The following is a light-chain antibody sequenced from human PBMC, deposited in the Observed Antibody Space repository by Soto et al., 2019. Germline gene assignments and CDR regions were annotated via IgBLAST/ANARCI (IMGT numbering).Light chain of an antibody. CDR2: AVS. CDR3: CSYTVSGTYV. J-gene: IGLJ1*01. CDR1: SSDVGGYNY. Sequence: HSVLTQPASVSGSPGQSITISCTGTSSDVGGYNYVSWYQQHPGKAPKLMIYAVSNRPSGVSNRFSGSKSGNTATLTISGLQAEDEADYYCCSYTVSGTYVFGTGTKVTVL. V-gene: IGLV2-14*01.